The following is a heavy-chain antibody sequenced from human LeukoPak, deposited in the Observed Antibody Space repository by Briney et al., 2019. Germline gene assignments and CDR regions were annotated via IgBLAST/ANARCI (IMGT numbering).Heavy chain of an antibody. D-gene: IGHD2-8*01. CDR2: INPNSGGT. CDR1: GYTFTGYY. V-gene: IGHV1-2*02. CDR3: ARPSIVLMVYAVNDAFDI. J-gene: IGHJ3*02. Sequence: ASVKVSCKASGYTFTGYYMHWVRQAPGQGLEWMGWINPNSGGTNYAQKFQGRVTMTRDTSISTAYMELSRLRSDDTAVYYCARPSIVLMVYAVNDAFDIWGQGIMVTVSS.